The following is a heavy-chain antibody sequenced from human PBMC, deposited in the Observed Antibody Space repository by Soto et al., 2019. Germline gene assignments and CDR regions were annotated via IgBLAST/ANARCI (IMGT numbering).Heavy chain of an antibody. D-gene: IGHD6-19*01. CDR2: ISYDGSNE. V-gene: IGHV3-30*18. CDR3: AKDHGLKSGWRNFYYYYGLDV. Sequence: GGSLRLSCAASGFTFSNYGMHWVRQAPGKGLEWVAVISYDGSNEYYSDAVKGRFTISRDNSKNTPYLQMNSLRAEDTALYYCAKDHGLKSGWRNFYYYYGLDVWGQGTTVTVSS. J-gene: IGHJ6*02. CDR1: GFTFSNYG.